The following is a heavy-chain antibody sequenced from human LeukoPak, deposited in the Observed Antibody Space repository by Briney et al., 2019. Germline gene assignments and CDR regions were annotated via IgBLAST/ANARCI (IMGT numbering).Heavy chain of an antibody. V-gene: IGHV4-39*01. CDR2: IYYSGST. Sequence: SETLSLTCTVSGGSISSSSYYWGWIRQPPGKGLEWIVSIYYSGSTYYNPSLKSRVTISVDTSKNQFSLKLSSVTAADTAVYYCAKQDIVVVPAAFYYYYGMDVWGQGTTVTVSS. D-gene: IGHD2-2*01. CDR1: GGSISSSSYY. J-gene: IGHJ6*02. CDR3: AKQDIVVVPAAFYYYYGMDV.